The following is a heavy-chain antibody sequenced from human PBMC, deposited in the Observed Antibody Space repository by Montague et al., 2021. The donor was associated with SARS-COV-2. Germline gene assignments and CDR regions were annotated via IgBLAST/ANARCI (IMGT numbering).Heavy chain of an antibody. CDR1: GASFSGNY. CDR2: VNSAGST. D-gene: IGHD4-17*01. J-gene: IGHJ4*01. Sequence: SETLFLTCTVSGASFSGNYCTWLRQPPAQGLEWMGDVNSAGSTNYNPSYKSRVPISVDTSKNQFSLCLRPLTAADTATNFCARSHYGDYFDFSGHGTQVTVSS. CDR3: ARSHYGDYFDF. V-gene: IGHV4-34*01.